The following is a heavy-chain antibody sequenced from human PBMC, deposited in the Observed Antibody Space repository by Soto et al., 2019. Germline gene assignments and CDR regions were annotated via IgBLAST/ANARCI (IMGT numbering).Heavy chain of an antibody. CDR1: GGSISSGGYY. Sequence: PSETLSLTCTVSGGSISSGGYYWSWIRQHPGKGLEWIGYIYYSGSTYYNPSLKSRVTISVDTSKNQFSLKLSSVTAADTAGYYWARVGTSFDSGVSFDSGGQGTLVPVAT. CDR3: ARVGTSFDSGVSFDS. D-gene: IGHD3-22*01. CDR2: IYYSGST. V-gene: IGHV4-31*03. J-gene: IGHJ4*02.